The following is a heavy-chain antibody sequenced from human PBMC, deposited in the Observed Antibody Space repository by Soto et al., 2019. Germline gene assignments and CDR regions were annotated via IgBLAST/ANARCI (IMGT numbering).Heavy chain of an antibody. D-gene: IGHD1-1*01. V-gene: IGHV4-30-4*07. CDR3: VRTIQPGTTTYFDY. CDR1: GGSISSGGYS. CDR2: IYYSGST. Sequence: TSETLSLTCAVSGGSISSGGYSWSWIRQPPGKGLEWIGYIYYSGSTNYNPSLKSRVTISVDTSKNQFSLKTEDTAVYYCVRTIQPGTTTYFDYWGQGTLVTVSS. J-gene: IGHJ4*02.